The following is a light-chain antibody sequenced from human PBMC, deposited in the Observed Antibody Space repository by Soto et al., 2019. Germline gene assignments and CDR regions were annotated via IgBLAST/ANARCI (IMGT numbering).Light chain of an antibody. CDR1: GTDVGVYNY. CDR3: SAYTSSSTLV. CDR2: EVS. Sequence: QSALTQPESVSGSPGHSSTLSCSGTGTDVGVYNYVTWYQHHPGKAPKLMIYEVSNRPSEVSNRLSGSKSGNTASLTISGLQADEEADYYWSAYTSSSTLVFGTGTKVAVI. V-gene: IGLV2-14*01. J-gene: IGLJ1*01.